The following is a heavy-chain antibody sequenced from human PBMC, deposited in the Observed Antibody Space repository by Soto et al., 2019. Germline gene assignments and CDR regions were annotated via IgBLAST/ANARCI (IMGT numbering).Heavy chain of an antibody. CDR1: GYTFTSYG. V-gene: IGHV1-18*04. Sequence: QVQLVQSGAEVKKPGASVKVSCKASGYTFTSYGISWVRQAPGQGLEWMGWISAYNGNTNYAQKLQGRVTMTTDTSTSTAYMELRSLRSDDTAVYYCARDQILVVPAAIFPLDVWGQGTTVTVSS. D-gene: IGHD2-2*01. CDR3: ARDQILVVPAAIFPLDV. CDR2: ISAYNGNT. J-gene: IGHJ6*02.